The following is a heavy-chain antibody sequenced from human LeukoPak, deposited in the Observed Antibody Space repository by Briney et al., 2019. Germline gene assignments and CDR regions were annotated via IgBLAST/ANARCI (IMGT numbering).Heavy chain of an antibody. CDR1: GFTFSGYG. CDR2: IRYDGSNK. D-gene: IGHD3-22*01. CDR3: AKDEGYYDSSGYYLYYFDY. J-gene: IGHJ4*02. Sequence: GGSLRLSCAASGFTFSGYGMHWVRQAPGKGLEWVAFIRYDGSNKYYADSVKGRFTISRDNSENTLYLQMNSLRAEGTAVYYCAKDEGYYDSSGYYLYYFDYWGQGTLVTVSS. V-gene: IGHV3-30*02.